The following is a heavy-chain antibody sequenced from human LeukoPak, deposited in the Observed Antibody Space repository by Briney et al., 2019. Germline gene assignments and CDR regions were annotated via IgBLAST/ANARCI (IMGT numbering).Heavy chain of an antibody. D-gene: IGHD3-9*01. CDR2: IIPIFGTA. CDR1: GGTFSSYA. CDR3: ARATIDILTGYYKIDAFDI. Sequence: SVKVSCKASGGTFSSYAISWVRQAPGQELEWMGGIIPIFGTANYAQKFQGRVTITADESTSTAYMELSSLRSEDTAVYYCARATIDILTGYYKIDAFDIWGQGTMVTVSS. V-gene: IGHV1-69*13. J-gene: IGHJ3*02.